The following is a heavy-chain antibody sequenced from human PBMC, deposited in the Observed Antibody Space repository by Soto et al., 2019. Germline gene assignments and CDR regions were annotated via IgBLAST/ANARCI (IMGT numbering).Heavy chain of an antibody. CDR3: ARSQGSSTSLEIYYYYYYGMDV. D-gene: IGHD2-2*01. CDR2: IIPIPGTA. V-gene: IGHV1-69*01. Sequence: QVQLVQSGAEVKKPGSSVKVSCKASGGTFSSYAISWVRQAPGQGLEWMGGIIPIPGTANYAQKFQGRVMITADESTSTAYMELSSLRSEDTAVYYCARSQGSSTSLEIYYYYYYGMDVWGQGTTVNVSS. CDR1: GGTFSSYA. J-gene: IGHJ6*02.